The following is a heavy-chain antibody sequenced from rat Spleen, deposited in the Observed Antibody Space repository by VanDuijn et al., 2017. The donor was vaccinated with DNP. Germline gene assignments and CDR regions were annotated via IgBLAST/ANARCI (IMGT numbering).Heavy chain of an antibody. CDR1: GFTYSNYV. Sequence: EVQLVESGGGLVQPGRSLKLSCAASGFTYSNYVMAWVRQAPTKGLEWVATISYDGSSTYYRDSVKGRFTISRDNAKSTLYLQMDSLRSEDTATYYCASEVITIAAISPFAYWGQGTLVTVSS. V-gene: IGHV5-29*01. J-gene: IGHJ3*01. CDR3: ASEVITIAAISPFAY. D-gene: IGHD1-2*01. CDR2: ISYDGSST.